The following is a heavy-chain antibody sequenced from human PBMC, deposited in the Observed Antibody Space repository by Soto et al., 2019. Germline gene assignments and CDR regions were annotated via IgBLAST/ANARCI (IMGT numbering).Heavy chain of an antibody. CDR1: GFTFSSYT. D-gene: IGHD3-9*01. CDR3: AASILVSRQYFDL. J-gene: IGHJ2*01. V-gene: IGHV3-48*01. CDR2: ITHSSSAI. Sequence: EVQLVESGGGLVLAGGSLRLSCAASGFTFSSYTMNWVRQAPGKGLEWISHITHSSSAIYYADSVRGRFTVSRDNAKNSLYLQLNSLRAEDTAVYYCAASILVSRQYFDLWGRGTLVTVSS.